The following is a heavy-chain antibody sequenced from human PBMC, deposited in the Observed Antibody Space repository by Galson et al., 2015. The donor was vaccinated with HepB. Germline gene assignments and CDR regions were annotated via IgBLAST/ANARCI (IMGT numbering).Heavy chain of an antibody. CDR3: ARLALPVYNWNYARYNWFDP. CDR2: INWNDGST. V-gene: IGHV3-20*03. Sequence: SLRLSXXXSGFTXHDFGMSWVRQAPGKGLEXXXGINWNDGSTGYADSVKGRFTISRDNAKNSLYLQMNSLRAEDTALYYCARLALPVYNWNYARYNWFDPWSQGTLVTVSS. J-gene: IGHJ5*02. CDR1: GFTXHDFG. D-gene: IGHD1-7*01.